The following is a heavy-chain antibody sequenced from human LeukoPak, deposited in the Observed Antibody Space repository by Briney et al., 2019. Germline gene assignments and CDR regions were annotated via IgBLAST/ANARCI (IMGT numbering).Heavy chain of an antibody. V-gene: IGHV1-8*01. Sequence: ASVKVSCKASGYTFSSYDINWVRRATGQGLEWVGWMNPNSGNTGYTQNFQGRVAMTRDSATSTAYMELSSLRSEDTAVYYCARGGGSSWYYYYYGMDVWGQGTTVTVSS. D-gene: IGHD6-13*01. CDR1: GYTFSSYD. CDR2: MNPNSGNT. J-gene: IGHJ6*01. CDR3: ARGGGSSWYYYYYGMDV.